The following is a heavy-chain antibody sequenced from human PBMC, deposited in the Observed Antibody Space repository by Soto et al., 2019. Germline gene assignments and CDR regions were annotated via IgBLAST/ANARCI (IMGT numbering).Heavy chain of an antibody. CDR3: ARWRQGDRGSYLSDPFDT. J-gene: IGHJ3*02. V-gene: IGHV6-1*01. CDR1: GDSVSSNSAA. CDR2: TYYRSKWYN. D-gene: IGHD1-26*01. Sequence: SQTLSLTCAISGDSVSSNSAAWNWIRQSPSRGLEWLGRTYYRSKWYNDYGVSVKSRITINPDTSKNQFSLQLNSVTPEDTAVYYCARWRQGDRGSYLSDPFDTGGQGTMVTVSS.